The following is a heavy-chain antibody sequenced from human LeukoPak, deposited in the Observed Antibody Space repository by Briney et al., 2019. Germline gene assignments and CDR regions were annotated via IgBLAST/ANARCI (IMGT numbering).Heavy chain of an antibody. V-gene: IGHV1-2*02. CDR3: AREITGTTDFDY. CDR1: GYTFTGYY. J-gene: IGHJ4*02. Sequence: ASVKVSCKASGYTFTGYYMHWVRQAPRQGLEWMGWINPNSGGTNYAQKFQGRVTMTRDTSISTAYMELSRLRSDDTAVYYCAREITGTTDFDYWGQGTLVTVSS. CDR2: INPNSGGT. D-gene: IGHD1-7*01.